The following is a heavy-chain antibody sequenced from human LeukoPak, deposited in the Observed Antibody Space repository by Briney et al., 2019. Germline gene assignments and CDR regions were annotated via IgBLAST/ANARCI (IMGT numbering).Heavy chain of an antibody. CDR3: AKNLGYCSGGSCYNY. D-gene: IGHD2-15*01. CDR2: ISGSGGST. J-gene: IGHJ4*02. CDR1: GFTFSSYA. V-gene: IGHV3-23*01. Sequence: GGSLRLSCAASGFTFSSYAMSWVRQAPWKGLEWVSAISGSGGSTYYADSVKGRFTISRDNSKNTLYLQMNSLRAEDTAVYYCAKNLGYCSGGSCYNYWGQGTLVTVSS.